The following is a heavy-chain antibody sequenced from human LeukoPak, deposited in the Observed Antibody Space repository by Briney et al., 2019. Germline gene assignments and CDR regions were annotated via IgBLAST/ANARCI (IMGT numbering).Heavy chain of an antibody. V-gene: IGHV4-59*08. J-gene: IGHJ4*02. CDR1: GGSVSRYY. CDR3: ARHSGSYYDNYDY. D-gene: IGHD1-26*01. CDR2: ISYSGST. Sequence: SETLSLTCTVSGGSVSRYYWSWIRQPPGKGLEWIGYISYSGSTNYNPSLKSRVTISVDTSKNQFSLKLNSVTATDTAVYYCARHSGSYYDNYDYWGQGTLVTVSS.